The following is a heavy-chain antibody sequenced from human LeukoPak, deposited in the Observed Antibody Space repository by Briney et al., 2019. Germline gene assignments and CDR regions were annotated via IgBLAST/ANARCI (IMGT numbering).Heavy chain of an antibody. CDR2: IKQDGSEK. J-gene: IGHJ5*02. V-gene: IGHV3-7*04. CDR1: GFTFSGSD. Sequence: GGSLKLSCAASGFTFSGSDMHWVRQAPGKGLEWVANIKQDGSEKYYVDSVKGRFTISRDNAKKSLYLQMNSLRAEDTAVYFCARDMIILQSWGQGTLVTVSS. CDR3: ARDMIILQS. D-gene: IGHD3-16*01.